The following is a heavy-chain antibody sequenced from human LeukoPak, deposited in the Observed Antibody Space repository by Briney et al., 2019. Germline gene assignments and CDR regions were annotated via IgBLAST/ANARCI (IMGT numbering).Heavy chain of an antibody. V-gene: IGHV4-59*01. J-gene: IGHJ4*02. CDR3: ASSIAVARFDY. D-gene: IGHD6-19*01. CDR1: GGSISSYY. Sequence: SQTLSLTCTVSGGSISSYYWSWIRQPPGKGLEWIGYIYYSGSTNYNPSLKSRVTISVDTSKNQFSLKLSSVTAADTAVYYCASSIAVARFDYWGQGTLVTVSS. CDR2: IYYSGST.